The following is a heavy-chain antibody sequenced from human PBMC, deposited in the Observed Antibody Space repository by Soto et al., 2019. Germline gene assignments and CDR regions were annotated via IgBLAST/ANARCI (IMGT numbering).Heavy chain of an antibody. Sequence: GGSLRLSCAASGFTFSSYDMHWVRQATGKGLEWVSAIGTAGDPYYPGSVKGRFTISRENAKNSLYLQMSSLKTEDTAVYYCTTGGPAYYDFWSGYQREYYYYGMDVWGQGTTVTVSS. V-gene: IGHV3-13*05. CDR1: GFTFSSYD. CDR2: IGTAGDP. D-gene: IGHD3-3*01. J-gene: IGHJ6*02. CDR3: TTGGPAYYDFWSGYQREYYYYGMDV.